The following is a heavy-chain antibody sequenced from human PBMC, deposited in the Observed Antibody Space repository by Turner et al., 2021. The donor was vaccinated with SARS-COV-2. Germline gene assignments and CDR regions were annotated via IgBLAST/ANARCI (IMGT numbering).Heavy chain of an antibody. Sequence: QVQLQESGPGLVKPSETVSLPCAVAGGSINNYFWSWIRQTPGKGLVWIGYIYYRGTTNYNPSLERRVTISVDTSKNQFFLKLNSVTTADTAVYYCARVENPAYFHYMGVWGKGITVAVSS. CDR2: IYYRGTT. CDR3: ARVENPAYFHYMGV. J-gene: IGHJ6*03. V-gene: IGHV4-59*01. CDR1: GGSINNYF. D-gene: IGHD3-3*01.